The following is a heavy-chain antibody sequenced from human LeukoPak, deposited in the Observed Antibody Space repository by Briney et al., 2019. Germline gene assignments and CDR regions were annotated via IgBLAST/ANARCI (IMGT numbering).Heavy chain of an antibody. CDR1: GYTFTSYA. Sequence: ASVTVSCTASGYTFTSYAMHWVRQAPGQRLEWMGWINAGNGNTKYSQKFQGRVTITRDTSASTAYMELSSLRSEDTAVYYCARGLTDYDFWSGLYYYGMDVWGQGTTVTVSS. V-gene: IGHV1-3*01. D-gene: IGHD3-3*01. CDR3: ARGLTDYDFWSGLYYYGMDV. J-gene: IGHJ6*02. CDR2: INAGNGNT.